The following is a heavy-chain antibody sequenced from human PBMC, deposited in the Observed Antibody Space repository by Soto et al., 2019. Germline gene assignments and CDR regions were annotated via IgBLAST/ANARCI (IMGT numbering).Heavy chain of an antibody. D-gene: IGHD6-13*01. J-gene: IGHJ6*02. Sequence: GGSLRLSCAASGFTFSSYAMSWVRQAPGKGLEWVSAISGRGGSTYYAYSVKGRFTISRDNSKNSLYLEMNSLRAEETAVYYCAKDLLGIAAAGKSYGMDVWGQGTTVTVSS. V-gene: IGHV3-23*01. CDR1: GFTFSSYA. CDR3: AKDLLGIAAAGKSYGMDV. CDR2: ISGRGGST.